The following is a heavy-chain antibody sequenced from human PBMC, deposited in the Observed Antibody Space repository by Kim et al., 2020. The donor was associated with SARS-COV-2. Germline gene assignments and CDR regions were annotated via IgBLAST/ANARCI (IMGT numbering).Heavy chain of an antibody. Sequence: SETLSLTCAVSGGSISSGGYSWSWIRQPPGKGLEWIGYIYHSGSTYYNPSLKSRVTISVDRSKNQFSLKLSSVTAADTAVYYCARAIRGYSYRDDYYYYGMDVWGQGTTVTVSS. CDR3: ARAIRGYSYRDDYYYYGMDV. CDR2: IYHSGST. J-gene: IGHJ6*02. V-gene: IGHV4-30-2*01. D-gene: IGHD5-18*01. CDR1: GGSISSGGYS.